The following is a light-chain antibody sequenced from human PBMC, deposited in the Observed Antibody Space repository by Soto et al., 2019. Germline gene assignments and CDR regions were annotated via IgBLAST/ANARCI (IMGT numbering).Light chain of an antibody. V-gene: IGKV3-15*01. J-gene: IGKJ1*01. CDR3: QQYNTWPV. Sequence: EILITQSPATLSVSPGERATLSCRASQSVSSNLAWYQQKPGQAPRLLIYAASTRATGIPARLSGSGSGTEFTLTIRSLQSEDFAVYYCQQYNTWPVFGQGTKVDIK. CDR1: QSVSSN. CDR2: AAS.